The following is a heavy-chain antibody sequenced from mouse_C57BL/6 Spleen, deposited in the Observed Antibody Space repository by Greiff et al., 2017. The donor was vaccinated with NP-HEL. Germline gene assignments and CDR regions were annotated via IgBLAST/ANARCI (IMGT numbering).Heavy chain of an antibody. Sequence: QVQLQQPGAELVKPGASVKLSCKASGYTFTSYWMHWVKQRPGQGLEWIGMIHPNSGSTNYNEKFKSKATLTVDKSSSTAYMQLSSLTSEDSAVYYCACYGSSYSDWYFDVWGTGTTVTVSS. CDR2: IHPNSGST. D-gene: IGHD1-1*01. CDR1: GYTFTSYW. CDR3: ACYGSSYSDWYFDV. V-gene: IGHV1-64*01. J-gene: IGHJ1*03.